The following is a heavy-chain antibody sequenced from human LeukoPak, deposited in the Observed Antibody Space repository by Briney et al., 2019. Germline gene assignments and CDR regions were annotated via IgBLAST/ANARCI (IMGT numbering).Heavy chain of an antibody. J-gene: IGHJ6*03. D-gene: IGHD5-24*01. Sequence: GGSLRLSCAASGFTFSSYSMNWVRQAPGKGLEWVSSSSSSSSCIYYADSVKGRFTISRDNAKNSLYLQMNSLRAEDTAVYYCERHARRWLQKNPDYYYCMDVWGKGTTVTVSS. V-gene: IGHV3-21*01. CDR3: ERHARRWLQKNPDYYYCMDV. CDR1: GFTFSSYS. CDR2: SSSSSSCI.